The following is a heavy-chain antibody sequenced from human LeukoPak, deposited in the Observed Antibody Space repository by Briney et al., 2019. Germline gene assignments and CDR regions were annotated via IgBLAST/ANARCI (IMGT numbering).Heavy chain of an antibody. CDR1: GFTFSDYY. CDR2: ISSSGSTI. J-gene: IGHJ6*03. V-gene: IGHV3-11*01. D-gene: IGHD6-6*01. Sequence: PGGSLRLSCAASGFTFSDYYMSWIRQAPGKGLEWVSYISSSGSTIYYADSVKGRFTISRDNAKNSLYLQMNSLRAEDTAVYYCARNPLEKAALDYYYYYYYMDVWGKGTTVTISS. CDR3: ARNPLEKAALDYYYYYYYMDV.